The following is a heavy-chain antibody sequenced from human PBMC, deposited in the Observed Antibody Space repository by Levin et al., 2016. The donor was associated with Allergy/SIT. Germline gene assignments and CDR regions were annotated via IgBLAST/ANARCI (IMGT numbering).Heavy chain of an antibody. CDR3: VRKLPWIQLAMAFDY. J-gene: IGHJ4*02. V-gene: IGHV3-19*01. CDR2: VSWNGSRT. D-gene: IGHD5-18*01. Sequence: VRQAPGKGLEWVSGVSWNGSRTHYADSVKGRFIISRDNSRNFLYQQMNSLRPEDMAVYYCVRKLPWIQLAMAFDYWGQGTLVTVSS.